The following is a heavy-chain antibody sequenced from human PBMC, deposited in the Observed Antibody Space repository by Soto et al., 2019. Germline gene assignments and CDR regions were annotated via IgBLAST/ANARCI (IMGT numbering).Heavy chain of an antibody. CDR1: GYTFTSYD. J-gene: IGHJ3*02. D-gene: IGHD1-20*01. CDR2: MSPNTGTI. CDR3: ATARTGIKTYEAFDI. V-gene: IGHV1-8*01. Sequence: ASVKVSCKASGYTFTSYDINWVRQATGQGPEWMGWMSPNTGTIVYAQKFQGRVTMTRNTSTSTAYMTLSSLRSEDTAAYYCATARTGIKTYEAFDIWGQGTTVTVSS.